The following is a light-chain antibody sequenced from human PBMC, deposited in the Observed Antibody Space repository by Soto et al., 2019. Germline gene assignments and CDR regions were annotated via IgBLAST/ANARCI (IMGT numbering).Light chain of an antibody. J-gene: IGKJ4*01. CDR1: QSVSSSS. CDR3: QQRSNWPLT. CDR2: DAS. V-gene: IGKV3-11*01. Sequence: EIVLTQPPGTLSLSPGERATLSCRASQSVSSSSLAWYQQKRGQAPRLLIHDASNRATGIPARFSGSGSGTDFTLTISSLEPEDFAVYYCQQRSNWPLTFGGGTKVDIK.